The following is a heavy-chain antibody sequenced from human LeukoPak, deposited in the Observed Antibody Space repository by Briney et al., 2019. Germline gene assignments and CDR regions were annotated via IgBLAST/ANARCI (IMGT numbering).Heavy chain of an antibody. CDR1: GYLFTDYY. CDR3: ARSRTPFYYYGMDV. D-gene: IGHD1-1*01. CDR2: TDPNSGGT. Sequence: ASVKVSCKASGYLFTDYYLHWIRQAPGQGLEWMGWTDPNSGGTHHAVNFQGRATLTRDTSISTVYMDLSSLRSDDTGLYYCARSRTPFYYYGMDVWGLGTSVTVSS. J-gene: IGHJ6*02. V-gene: IGHV1-2*02.